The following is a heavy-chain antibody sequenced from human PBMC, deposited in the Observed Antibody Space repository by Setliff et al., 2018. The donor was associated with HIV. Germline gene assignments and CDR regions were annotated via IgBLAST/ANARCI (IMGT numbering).Heavy chain of an antibody. CDR2: FYETGYT. J-gene: IGHJ4*02. CDR3: VHSLLGAPMVDY. D-gene: IGHD3-16*01. Sequence: PSETLSLTCTVSGDFFSSDYYWGWIRQSPGKGLEWIGSFYETGYTYYNPSLKSRVAMSIDTSKNQFSLRLNSVTAADTAMYYCVHSLLGAPMVDYWGQGTLVTVSS. CDR1: GDFFSSDYY. V-gene: IGHV4-38-2*02.